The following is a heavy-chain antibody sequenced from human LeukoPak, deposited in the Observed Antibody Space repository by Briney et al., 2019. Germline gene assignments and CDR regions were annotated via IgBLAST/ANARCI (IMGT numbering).Heavy chain of an antibody. D-gene: IGHD5-18*01. CDR2: IYYSGST. V-gene: IGHV4-39*02. CDR3: AREFTSGYSYGYVDY. Sequence: SETLSLTCTVSGGSISSSSYYWGWIRQPPGKGLEWIGSIYYSGSTYYNPSLKSRVTISVDTSKNQFSLKLSSVTAADTAVYYCAREFTSGYSYGYVDYWGQGILVTVSS. J-gene: IGHJ4*02. CDR1: GGSISSSSYY.